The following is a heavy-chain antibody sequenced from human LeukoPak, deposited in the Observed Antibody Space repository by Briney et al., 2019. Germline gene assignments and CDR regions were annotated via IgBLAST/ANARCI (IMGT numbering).Heavy chain of an antibody. J-gene: IGHJ4*02. CDR1: GFTVSSNY. Sequence: PGGSLRLSCAASGFTVSSNYMSWVRQAPGKGLEWVSVIYSGGSTYYADSVKGRFTISRDNSKNTLYLQMNSLRAEDTAVYYCARVGFSGYDRDYFDYWGQGTLVTVSS. CDR2: IYSGGST. V-gene: IGHV3-66*01. CDR3: ARVGFSGYDRDYFDY. D-gene: IGHD5-12*01.